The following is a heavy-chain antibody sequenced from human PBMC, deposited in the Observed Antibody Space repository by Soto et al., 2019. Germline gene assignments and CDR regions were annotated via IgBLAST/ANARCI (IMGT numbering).Heavy chain of an antibody. V-gene: IGHV4-31*03. D-gene: IGHD1-1*01. CDR1: GGSISSGGYF. CDR2: IFYSGTT. J-gene: IGHJ4*02. Sequence: SETLSLTCTVSGGSISSGGYFWSWIRQPPGKGLEWIGDIFYSGTTYYNPSLKSRVTISVDASKNQFSLKLSSVTAADTAVYFCARGVLYWGQGTLVTVSS. CDR3: ARGVLY.